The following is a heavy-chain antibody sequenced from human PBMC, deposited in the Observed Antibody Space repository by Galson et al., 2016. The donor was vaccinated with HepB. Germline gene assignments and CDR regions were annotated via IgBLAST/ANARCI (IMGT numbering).Heavy chain of an antibody. V-gene: IGHV3-33*06. CDR2: IWYDGSQK. J-gene: IGHJ4*02. CDR1: RFTFSNYG. Sequence: SLRLSCAASRFTFSNYGMHWVRQAPGKGLEWVAVIWYDGSQKYYADSVKGRFTISRDNSKNTVSLQMNSLRAEDTAVYYCSKGRPDYYGSGSYAPLDYWGQGTLVTVSS. CDR3: SKGRPDYYGSGSYAPLDY. D-gene: IGHD3-10*01.